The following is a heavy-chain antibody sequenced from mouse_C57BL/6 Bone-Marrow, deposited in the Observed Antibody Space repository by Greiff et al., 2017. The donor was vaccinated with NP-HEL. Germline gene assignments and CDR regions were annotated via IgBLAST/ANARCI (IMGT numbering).Heavy chain of an antibody. CDR2: INYDGSST. CDR1: GFTFSDYY. Sequence: EVKLMESEGGLVQPGSSMKLSCTASGFTFSDYYMAWVRQVPEKGLEWVANINYDGSSTYYLDSLKSRFIISRDNAKNILYLQMSSLKSEDTATYYCARDGSTVDYYAMDYWGQGTSVTVSS. V-gene: IGHV5-16*01. D-gene: IGHD1-1*01. J-gene: IGHJ4*01. CDR3: ARDGSTVDYYAMDY.